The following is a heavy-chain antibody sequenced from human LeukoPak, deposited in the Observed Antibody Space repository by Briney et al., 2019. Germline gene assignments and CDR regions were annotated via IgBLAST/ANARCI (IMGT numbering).Heavy chain of an antibody. CDR1: DGSISSGDYY. D-gene: IGHD2-8*02. V-gene: IGHV4-30-4*01. CDR3: ARIDTGGADC. Sequence: SETLSLTCTVSDGSISSGDYYWSWIRQPPGKGLEWIGYIYYSGSTYYNPSLKSRVTISVDTSKNQFSLKLSSVTAADTAVYYCARIDTGGADCWGQGTMVTVSS. J-gene: IGHJ4*02. CDR2: IYYSGST.